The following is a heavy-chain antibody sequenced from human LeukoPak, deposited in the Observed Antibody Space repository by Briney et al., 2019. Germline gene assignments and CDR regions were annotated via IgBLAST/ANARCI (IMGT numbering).Heavy chain of an antibody. CDR1: GFTFSSYA. CDR2: ISGSGGST. Sequence: PGGSLRLSCAASGFTFSSYAMSWVRQAPGKGLEWVSAISGSGGSTYYADSVKGRFTISRDNSKSTLYLQMNSLRAEDTAVYYCAKEPTYYYDSSGYYFVGYYFDYWGQGTLVTVSS. CDR3: AKEPTYYYDSSGYYFVGYYFDY. V-gene: IGHV3-23*01. D-gene: IGHD3-22*01. J-gene: IGHJ4*02.